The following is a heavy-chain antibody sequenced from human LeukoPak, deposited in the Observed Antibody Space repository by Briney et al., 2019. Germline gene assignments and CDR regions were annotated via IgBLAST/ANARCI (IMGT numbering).Heavy chain of an antibody. J-gene: IGHJ4*02. D-gene: IGHD2-15*01. CDR2: IYYSGST. Sequence: SETLSLPCTVSGDSISSYYWSWIRQPPGKGLEWIGYIYYSGSTNYNPPLKSRVTISVDKSKNQFSLKLSSVTAADTAVYYCARDLGSGNLDYWGQGTLVTVSS. V-gene: IGHV4-59*12. CDR3: ARDLGSGNLDY. CDR1: GDSISSYY.